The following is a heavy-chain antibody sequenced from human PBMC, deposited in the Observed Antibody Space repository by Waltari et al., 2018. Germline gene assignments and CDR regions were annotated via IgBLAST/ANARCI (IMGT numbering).Heavy chain of an antibody. D-gene: IGHD3-10*01. Sequence: QVRLVESGGGVVQPGRSLRLSCAASGFSFRSYGIHWVRQAPGKGLEWGAFIWYDGTNKYYVDSLKGRFTISRDNSKNTLYLQMNSLRAEDTAVYYCARDGGLGVRGVMYYYYYMDVWGKGTTVTASS. CDR3: ARDGGLGVRGVMYYYYYMDV. J-gene: IGHJ6*03. CDR2: IWYDGTNK. V-gene: IGHV3-33*01. CDR1: GFSFRSYG.